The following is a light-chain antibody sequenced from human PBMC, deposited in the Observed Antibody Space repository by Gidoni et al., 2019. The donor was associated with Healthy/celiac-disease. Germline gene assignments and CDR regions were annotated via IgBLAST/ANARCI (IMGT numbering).Light chain of an antibody. CDR1: QSVSSSY. J-gene: IGKJ1*01. V-gene: IGKV3-20*01. CDR3: QQYGSSPGT. CDR2: GAS. Sequence: EIVLTQSPGTLSLSPGERATLSCRASQSVSSSYLAWYQQKPGPAPRLLIYGASSRATGIPDRFSGSGSGTDFTLTISRLEPVYFAVYSCQQYGSSPGTFGQGTKVEIK.